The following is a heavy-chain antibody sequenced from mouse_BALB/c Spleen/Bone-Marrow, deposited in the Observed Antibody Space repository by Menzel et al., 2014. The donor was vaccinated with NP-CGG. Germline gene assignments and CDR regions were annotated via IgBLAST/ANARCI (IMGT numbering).Heavy chain of an antibody. CDR3: ARYYSGSSYFDY. V-gene: IGHV14-3*02. J-gene: IGHJ2*01. CDR1: GFNIKDTY. CDR2: IDPANGNT. D-gene: IGHD1-1*01. Sequence: DVKLQESGAELVKPGASVKLSCTASGFNIKDTYMHWVKQRPEQGLEWIGRIDPANGNTKYDPKFQGKATITADTSSNTAYLQLSSLTSEDTAVYYCARYYSGSSYFDYWGQGTTLTVSS.